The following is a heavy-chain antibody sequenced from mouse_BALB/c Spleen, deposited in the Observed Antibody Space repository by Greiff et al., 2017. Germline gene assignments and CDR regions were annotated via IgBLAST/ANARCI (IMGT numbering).Heavy chain of an antibody. Sequence: EVKVEESGTVLARPGASVKMSCKASGYSFTSYWMHWVKQRPGQGLEWIGAIYPGNSDTSYNQKFKGKAKLTAVTSASTAYMELSSLTNEDSAVYYCTRLTGSLFDYWGQGTTLTVSS. CDR2: IYPGNSDT. V-gene: IGHV1-5*01. CDR1: GYSFTSYW. D-gene: IGHD4-1*01. CDR3: TRLTGSLFDY. J-gene: IGHJ2*01.